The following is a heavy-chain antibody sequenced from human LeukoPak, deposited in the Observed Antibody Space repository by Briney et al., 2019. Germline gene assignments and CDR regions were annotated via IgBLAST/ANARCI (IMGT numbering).Heavy chain of an antibody. Sequence: GGSLRLSCAASRCTFSSYALSWVSQAPGKGLEWVSAISGNGGSTYYADSVKGRFTISRDNSKNTLYLQMNSLRAEDTAVYYCAKDRIVGATFYYYYGMDVWGQGTMVTVSS. D-gene: IGHD1-26*01. CDR1: RCTFSSYA. J-gene: IGHJ6*02. CDR2: ISGNGGST. CDR3: AKDRIVGATFYYYYGMDV. V-gene: IGHV3-23*01.